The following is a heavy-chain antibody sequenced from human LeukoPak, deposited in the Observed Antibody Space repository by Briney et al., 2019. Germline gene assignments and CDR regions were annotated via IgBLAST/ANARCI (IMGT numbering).Heavy chain of an antibody. CDR2: INYTGST. CDR3: ARRGSSSSGIPL. V-gene: IGHV4-34*01. CDR1: GGSFSGYY. J-gene: IGHJ4*02. Sequence: SETLSLTRTVYGGSFSGYYWSWIRRPPGSGLEWIGEINYTGSTNYNPSLKSRVTISVDTSKNQLSLKLTSVTAADTAVYYCARRGSSSSGIPLWGQGTLVTVSS. D-gene: IGHD6-6*01.